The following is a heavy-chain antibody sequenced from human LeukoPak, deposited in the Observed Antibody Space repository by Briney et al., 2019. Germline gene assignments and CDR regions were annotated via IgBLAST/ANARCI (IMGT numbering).Heavy chain of an antibody. V-gene: IGHV3-66*01. D-gene: IGHD2-21*01. Sequence: GGSLRLSCAASGFTFSSYGMHWVRQAPGKGLEWVSVIYSGGSTYYADSVKGRFTISRDNSKNTLYLQMNSLRAEDTAVYYCAREAISDAFDIWGQGTMVTVSS. CDR1: GFTFSSYG. CDR2: IYSGGST. CDR3: AREAISDAFDI. J-gene: IGHJ3*02.